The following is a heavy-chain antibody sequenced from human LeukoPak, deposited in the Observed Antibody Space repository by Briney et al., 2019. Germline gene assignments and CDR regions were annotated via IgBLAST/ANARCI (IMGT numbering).Heavy chain of an antibody. D-gene: IGHD3-9*01. CDR2: INPSAGRT. CDR1: GYTFTSYY. J-gene: IGHJ6*03. Sequence: APVKVSCKASGYTFTSYYMHWVRQAPGQGLEWMGLINPSAGRTSYAQKFQGRVTMTRDTSTSTVYMELSSLRSEDTAVYYCARGPDAYYDILTGYSYFYYYYRDVWGKGTTVTVSS. CDR3: ARGPDAYYDILTGYSYFYYYYRDV. V-gene: IGHV1-46*01.